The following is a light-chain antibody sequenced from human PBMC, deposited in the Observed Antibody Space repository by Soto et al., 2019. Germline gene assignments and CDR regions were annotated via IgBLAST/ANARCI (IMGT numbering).Light chain of an antibody. J-gene: IGLJ3*02. Sequence: QSVLTQPPSASGSPGQSVTISCTGTSSDIGAYNYVSWYQQHPGKAPKLMIYEVNKRPSGVPDRFSGSKSGNTASLTVSGLQAEDEADYYCCSFAGSNNWVFGGGTKLTVL. V-gene: IGLV2-8*01. CDR3: CSFAGSNNWV. CDR1: SSDIGAYNY. CDR2: EVN.